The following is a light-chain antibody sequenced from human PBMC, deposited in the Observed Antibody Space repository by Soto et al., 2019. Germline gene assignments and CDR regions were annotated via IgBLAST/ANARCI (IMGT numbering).Light chain of an antibody. CDR3: QRYNSVPPVT. V-gene: IGKV1-27*01. CDR2: AAS. CDR1: QGISNY. J-gene: IGKJ3*01. Sequence: DIQMTQSPSSLSASVGDRVTITCRASQGISNYLAWYQQXXXXXPKLLMYAASTLQSGVPSRFSGSGSGTDFTLTISSLQPEDVATYYCQRYNSVPPVTFGPGTKVNL.